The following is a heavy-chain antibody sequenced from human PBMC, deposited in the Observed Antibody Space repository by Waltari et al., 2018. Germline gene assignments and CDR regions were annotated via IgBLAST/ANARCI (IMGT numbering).Heavy chain of an antibody. CDR1: GGSISSYY. CDR3: ARVRGHPGYFDY. V-gene: IGHV4-59*01. J-gene: IGHJ4*02. Sequence: QVQLQESGPGLVKPSETLSLTCPVSGGSISSYYWRWIRQPPGKGLEWIGYIYYSGSTNYNPSLKSRVTISVDTSKNQFSLKLSSVTAADTAVYYCARVRGHPGYFDYWGQGTLVTVSS. CDR2: IYYSGST. D-gene: IGHD3-10*01.